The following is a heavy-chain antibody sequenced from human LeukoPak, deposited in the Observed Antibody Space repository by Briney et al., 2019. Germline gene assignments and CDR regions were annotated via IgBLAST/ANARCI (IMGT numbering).Heavy chain of an antibody. CDR2: IYYHENT. V-gene: IGHV4-39*01. Sequence: SETLSLTCTVSGGSISSSSDYWGWIRQAPGKGLEWIGSIYYHENTYYNSSLKSRVTISVDTSKNQFSLKLNSVTAADTAVYYCARHPRQTYYYYMDVWGKGTTVIISS. CDR1: GGSISSSSDY. J-gene: IGHJ6*03. CDR3: ARHPRQTYYYYMDV. D-gene: IGHD6-25*01.